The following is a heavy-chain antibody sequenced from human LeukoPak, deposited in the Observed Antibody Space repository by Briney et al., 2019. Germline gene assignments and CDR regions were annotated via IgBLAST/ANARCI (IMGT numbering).Heavy chain of an antibody. V-gene: IGHV7-4-1*02. CDR3: ARDPRHVYSSGYHYYYYGMDV. J-gene: IGHJ6*02. CDR1: GYTFTSYA. CDR2: INTNTGNP. D-gene: IGHD6-25*01. Sequence: ASVKVSCKASGYTFTSYAMNWVRQASGQGLEWMGWINTNTGNPTYAQGFTGRFVFSMDTSVSTAYLQISSLKAEDTAVYYCARDPRHVYSSGYHYYYYGMDVWGQGTTVTVSS.